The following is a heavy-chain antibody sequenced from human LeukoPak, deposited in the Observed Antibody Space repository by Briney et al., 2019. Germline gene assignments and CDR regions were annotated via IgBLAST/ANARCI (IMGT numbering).Heavy chain of an antibody. CDR2: INHSGST. D-gene: IGHD1-26*01. J-gene: IGHJ5*02. Sequence: SETLSLTCAVYGGSFSGYYWRWIRQPPGKGLEWTGEINHSGSTNYNPSLKSRVTISVDTSKNQFSLKLSSVTAADTAVYYCARGNGGSYYRPYNWFDPWGQGTLVTVSS. CDR1: GGSFSGYY. CDR3: ARGNGGSYYRPYNWFDP. V-gene: IGHV4-34*01.